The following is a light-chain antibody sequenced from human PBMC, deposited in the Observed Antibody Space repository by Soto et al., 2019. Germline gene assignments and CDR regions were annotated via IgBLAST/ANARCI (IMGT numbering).Light chain of an antibody. J-gene: IGKJ4*01. CDR3: ERRSSWPLT. CDR2: DAS. CDR1: QSISNF. Sequence: EILLTQSPATLSLSPGERATLSCRASQSISNFLGWYQQKPGQAPRLLIYDASNRATAIPARFSGRWAGTDFAVTIFCLVTEDCSVYYCERRSSWPLTFGGGTKVDIK. V-gene: IGKV3-11*01.